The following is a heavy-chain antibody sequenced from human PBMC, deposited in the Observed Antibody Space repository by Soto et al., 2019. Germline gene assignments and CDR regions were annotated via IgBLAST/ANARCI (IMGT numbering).Heavy chain of an antibody. Sequence: PSGSLALTGTVSGGSIRSGGYDGSWLRQHPGKGLEWIGYIYYSGSTYYNPSLKSRVTISVDTSKNQFSLKLSSVTAADTAVYYCARAYCGGDCSTMPLYYCGMDVWGQGTTVTVSS. CDR3: ARAYCGGDCSTMPLYYCGMDV. V-gene: IGHV4-31*03. D-gene: IGHD2-21*02. CDR2: IYYSGST. CDR1: GGSIRSGGYD. J-gene: IGHJ6*02.